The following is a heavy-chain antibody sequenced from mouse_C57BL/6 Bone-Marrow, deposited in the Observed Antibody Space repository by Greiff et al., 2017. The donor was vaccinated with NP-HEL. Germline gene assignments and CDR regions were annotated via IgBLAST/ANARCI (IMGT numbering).Heavy chain of an antibody. CDR2: INPNNGGT. J-gene: IGHJ4*01. D-gene: IGHD1-1*01. CDR3: ARLVYYYGSSFPVYAMDY. CDR1: GYTFTDYN. V-gene: IGHV1-18*01. Sequence: VQLQQSGPELVKPGASVKIPCKASGYTFTDYNMDWVKQSHGKSLEWIGDINPNNGGTIYNQKFKGKATLTVDKSSSTAYMELRSLTSEDTAVYYCARLVYYYGSSFPVYAMDYWGQGTSVTVSS.